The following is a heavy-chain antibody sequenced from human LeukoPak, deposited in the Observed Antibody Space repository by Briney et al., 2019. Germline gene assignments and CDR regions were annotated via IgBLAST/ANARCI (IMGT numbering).Heavy chain of an antibody. CDR1: GFTISSHA. Sequence: GGSLRLSCAASGFTISSHAMSWVRQAPGKGLEWVSAITSGSGSNVYYTDSLKGRFTISRDNSKNTLYLHMNSLRAGDTAVYYCARHGSWSFDYWGQGTLLTVSA. V-gene: IGHV3-23*01. CDR2: ITSGSGSNV. D-gene: IGHD6-13*01. J-gene: IGHJ4*02. CDR3: ARHGSWSFDY.